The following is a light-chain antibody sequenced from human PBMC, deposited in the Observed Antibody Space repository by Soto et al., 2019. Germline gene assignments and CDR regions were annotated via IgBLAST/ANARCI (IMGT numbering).Light chain of an antibody. CDR3: QQYGSSPPWT. CDR2: GAS. CDR1: QSVSSSF. Sequence: EIVLTQSPGTLSLSPGERATLSCRASQSVSSSFLAWYQQKPGQAPRLLIYGASSRATGIPDRFSGSASGTDFTLTISRPEPEDLAVYYCQQYGSSPPWTFGQGTKVEIK. J-gene: IGKJ1*01. V-gene: IGKV3-20*01.